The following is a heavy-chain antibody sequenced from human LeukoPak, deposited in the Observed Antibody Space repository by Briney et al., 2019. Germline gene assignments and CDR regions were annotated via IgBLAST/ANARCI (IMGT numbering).Heavy chain of an antibody. CDR3: ARGGLGGITAYSNYLFDY. J-gene: IGHJ4*02. D-gene: IGHD4-11*01. V-gene: IGHV4-59*08. Sequence: SETLSLTCTVSGGSISSSHWSWIRQPPGKGLEWIGYIYYSGSTNYNPSLKSRVTISIDTSKNQFSLNLTSVTAADTAVYYCARGGLGGITAYSNYLFDYWGRGTLVTVSS. CDR2: IYYSGST. CDR1: GGSISSSH.